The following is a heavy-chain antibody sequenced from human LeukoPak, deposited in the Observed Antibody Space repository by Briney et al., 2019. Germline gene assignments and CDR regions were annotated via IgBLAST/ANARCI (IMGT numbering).Heavy chain of an antibody. D-gene: IGHD5-18*01. J-gene: IGHJ4*02. Sequence: ASVKVSCKTSGYSFTGYYIHWVRQAPGQGLEWMGRINPNSGGPNYGQKFQGTVTMTRDTSISTAYLELNNLRSDDTAAYYCVRGYSYGFYFDYWGQGSLVTVSS. V-gene: IGHV1-2*06. CDR3: VRGYSYGFYFDY. CDR1: GYSFTGYY. CDR2: INPNSGGP.